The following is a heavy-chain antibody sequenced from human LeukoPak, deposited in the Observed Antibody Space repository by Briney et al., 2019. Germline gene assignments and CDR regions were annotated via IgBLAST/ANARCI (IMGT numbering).Heavy chain of an antibody. D-gene: IGHD2-15*01. J-gene: IGHJ4*02. V-gene: IGHV3-43*01. CDR2: ISWDGGST. Sequence: QAGGSPRLSCAASGFTFDDYTMHWVRQAPGKGLEWVSLISWDGGSTYYADSVKGRFTISRDNSKNSLYLQMNSLRTEDTALYYCAKGPTTTLLIDYWGQGTLVTVSS. CDR3: AKGPTTTLLIDY. CDR1: GFTFDDYT.